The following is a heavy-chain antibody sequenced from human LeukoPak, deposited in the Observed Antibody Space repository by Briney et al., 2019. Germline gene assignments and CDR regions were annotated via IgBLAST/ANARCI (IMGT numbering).Heavy chain of an antibody. J-gene: IGHJ3*02. V-gene: IGHV1-69*04. Sequence: GASVNVSCKASGYTFTNYGISWVRQAPGQGLEWMGRIIPILGIANYAQKFQGRVTITADKSTSTAYMELSSLRSEDTAVYYCARDIPHTFDIWGQGTMVTVSS. CDR3: ARDIPHTFDI. CDR1: GYTFTNYG. CDR2: IIPILGIA.